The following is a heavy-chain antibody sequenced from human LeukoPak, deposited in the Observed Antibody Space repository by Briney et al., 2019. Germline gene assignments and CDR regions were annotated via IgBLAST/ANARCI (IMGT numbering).Heavy chain of an antibody. V-gene: IGHV1-69*05. CDR1: GGTFISYA. Sequence: ASVKVSCKASGGTFISYAISWVRQAPGQGLEWMGRIIPIFGTANYAQKFQGRVTITTDESTSTAYMELSSLRSEDTAVYYCARVFYYSSGYDAFDIWGQGTMVTVSS. J-gene: IGHJ3*02. D-gene: IGHD3-22*01. CDR2: IIPIFGTA. CDR3: ARVFYYSSGYDAFDI.